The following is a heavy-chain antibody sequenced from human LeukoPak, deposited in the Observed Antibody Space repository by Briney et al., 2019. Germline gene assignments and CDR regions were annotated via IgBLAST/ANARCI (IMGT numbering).Heavy chain of an antibody. J-gene: IGHJ4*02. Sequence: GASVKVSCKASGYTFTSYYMHWVRLAPGQGLEWMGIINPSGGSTSYAQKFQGRVTMTRDTSTSTVYMELSSLRSEDTAVYYCARDGEDIVVVPAAANFDYWGQGTLVTVSS. D-gene: IGHD2-2*01. CDR3: ARDGEDIVVVPAAANFDY. CDR1: GYTFTSYY. V-gene: IGHV1-46*01. CDR2: INPSGGST.